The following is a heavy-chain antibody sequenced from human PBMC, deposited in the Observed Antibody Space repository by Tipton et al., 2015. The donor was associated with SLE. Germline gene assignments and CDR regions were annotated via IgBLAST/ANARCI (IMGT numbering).Heavy chain of an antibody. D-gene: IGHD7-27*01. CDR3: ARDSPTGEWDY. J-gene: IGHJ4*02. CDR2: IYYTGST. V-gene: IGHV4-59*01. CDR1: GGSISSYY. Sequence: LRLSCTVSGGSISSYYWSWIRQPAGKGLEWIGYIYYTGSTNYNPSLKSRVTMSVDPSKNHFSLKLSSVTAADTAVYFCARDSPTGEWDYWGQGTLVTVSS.